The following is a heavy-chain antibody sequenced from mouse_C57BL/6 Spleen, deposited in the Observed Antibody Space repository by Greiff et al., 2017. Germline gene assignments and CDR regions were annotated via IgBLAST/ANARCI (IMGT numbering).Heavy chain of an antibody. CDR1: GFNIKDYY. Sequence: EVQLQQSGAELVKPGASVKLSCTASGFNIKDYYMNWVKQRPEQGLEWIGRIDPEDGETKYAPKFQGKATVTAATSSNTAYLQLSSLTSADAAVYYCARFWDRYWYFDGWGTGTTVTVSS. CDR3: ARFWDRYWYFDG. J-gene: IGHJ1*03. V-gene: IGHV14-2*01. CDR2: IDPEDGET. D-gene: IGHD4-1*01.